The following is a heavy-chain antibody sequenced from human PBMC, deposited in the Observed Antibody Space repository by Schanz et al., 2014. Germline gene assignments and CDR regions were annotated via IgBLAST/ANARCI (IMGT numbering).Heavy chain of an antibody. J-gene: IGHJ3*02. Sequence: QVHLVQSGAEVKKPGSSVKVSCKASGGTFSSDTFSWVRQAPGQGLEWMGRIVPIAGITNYAQRFQGRVTITADKSSDTAYMELSSLRSDDTAVYYCARGGGPEDVFDIWGQGTMVTVSS. D-gene: IGHD2-15*01. CDR1: GGTFSSDT. CDR3: ARGGGPEDVFDI. CDR2: IVPIAGIT. V-gene: IGHV1-69*02.